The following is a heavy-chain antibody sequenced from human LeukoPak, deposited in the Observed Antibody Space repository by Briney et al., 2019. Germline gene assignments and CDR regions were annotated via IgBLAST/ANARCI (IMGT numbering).Heavy chain of an antibody. Sequence: GGSLRLSCAASGFTFSSYAMHWVRQAPGKGLEWVAVISYDGSNKYYADSVKGRFTISRDNSKNTLYLQMNSLRAEDTAVYYCARDEEAVASFDYWGQGTLVTVSS. J-gene: IGHJ4*02. V-gene: IGHV3-30-3*01. CDR3: ARDEEAVASFDY. CDR2: ISYDGSNK. D-gene: IGHD6-19*01. CDR1: GFTFSSYA.